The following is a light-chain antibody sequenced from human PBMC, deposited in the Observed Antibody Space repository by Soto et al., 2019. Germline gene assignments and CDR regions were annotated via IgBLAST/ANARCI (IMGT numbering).Light chain of an antibody. CDR3: QQYNNWPWT. Sequence: EIVMTQSPATLAVSPGERATLSCRASQSVSSSLAWYQQKPGQAPRLLIYGASTRGTGIPARFSGSGSGTEFTLTISSLQSEDFAVYYCQQYNNWPWTFGQGTKVDIK. J-gene: IGKJ1*01. V-gene: IGKV3D-15*01. CDR2: GAS. CDR1: QSVSSS.